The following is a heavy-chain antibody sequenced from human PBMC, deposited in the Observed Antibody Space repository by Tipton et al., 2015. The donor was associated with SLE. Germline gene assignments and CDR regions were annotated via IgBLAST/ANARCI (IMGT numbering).Heavy chain of an antibody. CDR1: GGSFSGYF. Sequence: TLSLTCAVYGGSFSGYFWSWIRQPPGKGLEWIGEINHSGSTNYKPSLKSRVTISVDTSKKQFSLKLSSVTAADTAVYYCARERWPYYFDYWGQGTLVTVSS. D-gene: IGHD4-23*01. CDR2: INHSGST. J-gene: IGHJ4*02. CDR3: ARERWPYYFDY. V-gene: IGHV4-34*01.